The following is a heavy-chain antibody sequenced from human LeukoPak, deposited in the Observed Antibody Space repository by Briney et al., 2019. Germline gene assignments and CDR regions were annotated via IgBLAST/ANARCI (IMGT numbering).Heavy chain of an antibody. V-gene: IGHV4-59*08. CDR1: GGSISSYY. D-gene: IGHD6-19*01. CDR2: IYYSGST. Sequence: PSETLSLTCTVSGGSISSYYWSWIRQPPGKGLEWIGYIYYSGSTNYNPSPKSRVTISVDTSKNQFSLKLSSVTAADTAVYYCARMAVAGTFDYWGQGTLVTVSS. J-gene: IGHJ4*02. CDR3: ARMAVAGTFDY.